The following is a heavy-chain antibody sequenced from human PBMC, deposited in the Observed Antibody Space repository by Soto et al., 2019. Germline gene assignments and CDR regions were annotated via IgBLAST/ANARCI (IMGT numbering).Heavy chain of an antibody. CDR3: ARDGARYCSSTSCLGRFDP. V-gene: IGHV1-69*01. CDR1: GGTFSSYA. Sequence: QVQLVQSGAEVKKPGSSVKVSCKASGGTFSSYAISWVRQAPGQGLEWMGGIIPIFGTANYAQKFQGRVTITADESTSTAYMELSSLRSEDTAVYYCARDGARYCSSTSCLGRFDPWGQGTLVTVSS. D-gene: IGHD2-2*01. J-gene: IGHJ5*02. CDR2: IIPIFGTA.